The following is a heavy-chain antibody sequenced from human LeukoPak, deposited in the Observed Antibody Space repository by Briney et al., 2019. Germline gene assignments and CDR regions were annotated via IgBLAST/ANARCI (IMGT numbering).Heavy chain of an antibody. V-gene: IGHV1-2*02. Sequence: ASVKVSCKSSGYTFTDYYVHWVRQAPGQGLEWMGWINPKSGGTSSAQKFQGRVTMTRDTSINTAYMELSSLTSDDTAVYYCARAFLAYSSGWYPLGYWGQGTLVTVSS. CDR2: INPKSGGT. CDR1: GYTFTDYY. D-gene: IGHD6-19*01. CDR3: ARAFLAYSSGWYPLGY. J-gene: IGHJ4*02.